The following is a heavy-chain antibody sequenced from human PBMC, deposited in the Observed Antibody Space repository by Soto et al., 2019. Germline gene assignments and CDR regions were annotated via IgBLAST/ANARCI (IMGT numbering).Heavy chain of an antibody. CDR2: SRNKANSYTT. CDR3: ARAGGGNADY. D-gene: IGHD2-15*01. CDR1: GFSFSDYY. Sequence: PGGSLTLSCAASGFSFSDYYLEWVRQAPGKGLEWVGRSRNKANSYTTEYAASVKGRFTISRDDSKNSLYLQMNSLKTEDTAVYYCARAGGGNADYWGQGTLVTVSS. V-gene: IGHV3-72*01. J-gene: IGHJ4*02.